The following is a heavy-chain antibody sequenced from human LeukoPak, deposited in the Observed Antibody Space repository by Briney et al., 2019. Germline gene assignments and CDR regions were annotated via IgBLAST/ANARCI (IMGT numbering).Heavy chain of an antibody. CDR3: TTDYSNPDWIGTDAFDI. Sequence: NPGGSLRLSCAASGFTFSSYSMNWVRQAPGKGLEWVSSISSSSSYIYYADSVKGRFTISRDNAKNSLYLQMNSLRAEDTAVYYCTTDYSNPDWIGTDAFDIWGQGTMVTVSS. V-gene: IGHV3-21*01. CDR2: ISSSSSYI. CDR1: GFTFSSYS. D-gene: IGHD4-11*01. J-gene: IGHJ3*02.